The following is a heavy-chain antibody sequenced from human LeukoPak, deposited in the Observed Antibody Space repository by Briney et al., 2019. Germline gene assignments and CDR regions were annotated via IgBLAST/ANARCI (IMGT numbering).Heavy chain of an antibody. CDR1: GGSFSGYF. D-gene: IGHD6-13*01. V-gene: IGHV4-34*01. J-gene: IGHJ5*02. CDR2: INHSGST. CDR3: ARGQQQPGRGWFDP. Sequence: SETLSLTCAVYGGSFSGYFWRWIRQPPGKGLEWIGEINHSGSTNHNPSLKSRVTISVDTSKNQFSLKLSSVTAADTAVCYCARGQQQPGRGWFDPWGQGILVTVSS.